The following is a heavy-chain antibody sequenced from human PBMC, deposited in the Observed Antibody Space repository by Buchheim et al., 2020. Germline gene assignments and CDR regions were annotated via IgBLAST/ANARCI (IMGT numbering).Heavy chain of an antibody. CDR3: ARDCSSTSCPTGSGYYYYGMDV. CDR1: GFTFSDYY. CDR2: ISSSSSYT. Sequence: QVQLVESGGGLVKPGGSLRLSCAASGFTFSDYYMSWIRQAPGKGLEWVSYISSSSSYTNYADSLKGRFTISRDNAKNSLYLQMNSLRAEDTAVYYCARDCSSTSCPTGSGYYYYGMDVWGQGTT. J-gene: IGHJ6*02. D-gene: IGHD2-2*01. V-gene: IGHV3-11*06.